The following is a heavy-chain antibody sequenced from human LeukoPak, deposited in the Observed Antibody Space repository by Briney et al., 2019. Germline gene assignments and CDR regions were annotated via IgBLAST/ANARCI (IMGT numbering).Heavy chain of an antibody. CDR3: ARDWGSPFDGMDV. CDR2: ISVYNGNT. V-gene: IGHV1-18*01. D-gene: IGHD3-16*01. Sequence: GASVKVSCKASGYTFTSYGISWVRQAPGQGLEWMGWISVYNGNTDYAQKLQGRVTMTTDTSTGTAYMELRSLRSDDTAVYYCARDWGSPFDGMDVWGQGTTVTVSS. J-gene: IGHJ6*02. CDR1: GYTFTSYG.